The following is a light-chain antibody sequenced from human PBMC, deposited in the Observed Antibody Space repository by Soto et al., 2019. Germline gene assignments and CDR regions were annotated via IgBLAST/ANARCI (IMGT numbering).Light chain of an antibody. Sequence: SYELTQPLSVSVALGQTARLTCGGNNIGIKSVHWYQQKPGQAPVLVIYRDSNRPSGIPERFSGSNSGNTATLTISRAQAGDEADYYCQVWDSTVVFGGGTKVTVL. CDR3: QVWDSTVV. CDR1: NIGIKS. J-gene: IGLJ2*01. V-gene: IGLV3-9*01. CDR2: RDS.